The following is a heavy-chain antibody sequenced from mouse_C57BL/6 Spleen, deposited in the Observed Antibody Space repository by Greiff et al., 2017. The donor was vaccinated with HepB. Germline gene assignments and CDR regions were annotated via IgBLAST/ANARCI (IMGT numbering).Heavy chain of an antibody. J-gene: IGHJ1*03. CDR3: ARRIRSPSHYYGTGFDV. V-gene: IGHV1-50*01. Sequence: QVQLQQPGAELVKPGASVKLSCKASGYTFTSYWMQWVKQRPGQGLEWIGEIDPSDSYTNYNQKFKGKATVTVDTSSSTAYMQLSSLTSEDSAVSYCARRIRSPSHYYGTGFDVWGTGTTVTVSS. CDR2: IDPSDSYT. D-gene: IGHD1-1*01. CDR1: GYTFTSYW.